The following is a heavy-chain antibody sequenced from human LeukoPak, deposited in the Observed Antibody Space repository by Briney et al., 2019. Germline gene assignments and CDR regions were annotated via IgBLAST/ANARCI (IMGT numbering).Heavy chain of an antibody. Sequence: SETLSLTCAVYGGSFSGYYWSWIRQPPGKGLEWIGEINHSGSTNYNPSLKSRVTISVDTSKNQFSLKLSSVTAADTAVYYCARDQDFWSGYSFDYWGQGTLVTVSS. CDR1: GGSFSGYY. CDR3: ARDQDFWSGYSFDY. V-gene: IGHV4-34*01. J-gene: IGHJ4*02. CDR2: INHSGST. D-gene: IGHD3-3*01.